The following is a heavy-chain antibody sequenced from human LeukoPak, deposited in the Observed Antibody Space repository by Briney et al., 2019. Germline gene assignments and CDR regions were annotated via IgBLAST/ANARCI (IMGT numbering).Heavy chain of an antibody. CDR3: ARDGGTAGYSSGSDY. CDR2: ISCNNGNT. V-gene: IGHV1-18*01. J-gene: IGHJ4*02. CDR1: GYTFTSNG. Sequence: GASVKVSCKASGYTFTSNGITWVRQAPGQGLEWVGWISCNNGNTRYPQKLQGRVTVTIETSTSTVYMELRGLRSDDTAVYYCARDGGTAGYSSGSDYWGQGTLVTVSS. D-gene: IGHD5-18*01.